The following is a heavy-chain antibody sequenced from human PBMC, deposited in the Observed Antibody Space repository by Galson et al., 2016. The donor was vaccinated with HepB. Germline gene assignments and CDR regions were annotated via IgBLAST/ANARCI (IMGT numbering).Heavy chain of an antibody. D-gene: IGHD1-26*01. CDR3: ARAEGRGSYLFNY. CDR1: GYTFTDYA. V-gene: IGHV1-3*01. Sequence: SVKVSCKASGYTFTDYAVHWVRQAPGQRLEWMGWINVGNGNTKYSQNMQGRVTITRDTSASTAYMELSSVRSEDTAIYYRARAEGRGSYLFNYWGQGIRVTVSS. J-gene: IGHJ4*02. CDR2: INVGNGNT.